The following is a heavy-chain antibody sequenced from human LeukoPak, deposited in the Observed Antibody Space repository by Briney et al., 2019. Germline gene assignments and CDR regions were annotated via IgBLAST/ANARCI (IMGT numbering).Heavy chain of an antibody. CDR2: IYYSGST. CDR1: GGSFSGYY. CDR3: ARRKHVLWFGELSGAFDI. D-gene: IGHD3-10*01. J-gene: IGHJ3*02. V-gene: IGHV4-39*01. Sequence: SETLSLTCAVYGGSFSGYYWGWIRQPPGKGLEWIGSIYYSGSTYYNPSLKSRVTISVDTSKNQFSLKLSSVTAADTAVYYCARRKHVLWFGELSGAFDIWGQGTMVTVSS.